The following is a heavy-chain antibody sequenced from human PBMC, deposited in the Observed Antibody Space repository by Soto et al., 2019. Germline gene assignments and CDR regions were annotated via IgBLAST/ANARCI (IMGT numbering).Heavy chain of an antibody. CDR1: GFTFSSYS. J-gene: IGHJ3*02. CDR3: AREASIFGVDDAFDI. Sequence: GGSLRLSCAASGFTFSSYSMNWVRQAPGKGLEWVSSISSSSSYIYYADSVKGRFTISRDNAKNSLYLQMNSLRAEDTAVYYCAREASIFGVDDAFDIWGQGTMVTVSS. V-gene: IGHV3-21*01. D-gene: IGHD3-3*01. CDR2: ISSSSSYI.